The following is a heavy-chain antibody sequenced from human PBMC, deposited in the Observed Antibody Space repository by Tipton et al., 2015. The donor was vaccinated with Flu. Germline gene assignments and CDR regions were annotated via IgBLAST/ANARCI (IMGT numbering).Heavy chain of an antibody. CDR3: AREEGHYYDSSGFFDY. J-gene: IGHJ4*02. Sequence: TLSLTCSVYGGSFSGYYWTWIRQSPGKGLEWIGEINHSGSTQYNSSLKSRVTMSVDSSKNQFSLHLTSVTAADTAVYYCAREEGHYYDSSGFFDYWGQGALVTVSS. CDR1: GGSFSGYY. CDR2: INHSGST. V-gene: IGHV4-34*01. D-gene: IGHD3-22*01.